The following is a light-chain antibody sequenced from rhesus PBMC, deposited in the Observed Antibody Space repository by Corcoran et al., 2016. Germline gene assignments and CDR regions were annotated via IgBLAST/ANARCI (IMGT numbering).Light chain of an antibody. J-gene: IGKJ2*01. V-gene: IGKV2S9*01. CDR1: QSLVHSDGKTY. CDR2: QVS. Sequence: DVVMTQSPLSLPVTPGQPASISCRSSQSLVHSDGKTYLNWLTQKPGQPPRRLIYQVSNRDSGVPDRFSGSGAGTDCTLKISRVEAEDVGVYYCVQGTHWPPYSFGQGTKVEIK. CDR3: VQGTHWPPYS.